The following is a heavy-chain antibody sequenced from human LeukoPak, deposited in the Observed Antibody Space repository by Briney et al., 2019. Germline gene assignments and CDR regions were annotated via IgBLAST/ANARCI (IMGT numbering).Heavy chain of an antibody. CDR2: ISNSGSTI. CDR1: GFTFSSHE. J-gene: IGHJ4*02. CDR3: ARRGIQLWPHDDY. Sequence: GGSLRLSCAASGFTFSSHEMNWVRQAPGKGLEWVSYISNSGSTIYYADPVRGRFTISRDNAKNSLYLQMNSLRAEDTAVYYCARRGIQLWPHDDYWGQGTLVTVSS. D-gene: IGHD5-18*01. V-gene: IGHV3-48*03.